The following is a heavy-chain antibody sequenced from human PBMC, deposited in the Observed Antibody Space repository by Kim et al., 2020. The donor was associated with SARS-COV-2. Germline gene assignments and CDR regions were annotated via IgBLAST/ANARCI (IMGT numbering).Heavy chain of an antibody. Sequence: GSLRLSCAASGFTFSSRWMDWVRQVPGKGLLCVARISGDGTKTTYADSVKGRFTISRDNAKNTLYLQMNGLRAEDTAIYFCAKDAFFFMDVWGQGTTVTVSS. J-gene: IGHJ6*02. D-gene: IGHD3-3*02. CDR2: ISGDGTKT. CDR3: AKDAFFFMDV. V-gene: IGHV3-74*01. CDR1: GFTFSSRW.